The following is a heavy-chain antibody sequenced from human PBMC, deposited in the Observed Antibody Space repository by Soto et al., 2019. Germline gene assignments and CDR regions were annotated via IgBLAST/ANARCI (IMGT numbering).Heavy chain of an antibody. Sequence: QVQLVQSGPEVKKPGAAVKVSCKTSGYTFTRFGISWVRQAPGQGLEWMGWITTDKGNTNYAPKIQGRVTMTTDTATSTAYVELRSLRCDDTAVYYCATRSPAFDYWGQGPLVTVSP. V-gene: IGHV1-18*01. CDR2: ITTDKGNT. J-gene: IGHJ4*02. CDR1: GYTFTRFG. CDR3: ATRSPAFDY.